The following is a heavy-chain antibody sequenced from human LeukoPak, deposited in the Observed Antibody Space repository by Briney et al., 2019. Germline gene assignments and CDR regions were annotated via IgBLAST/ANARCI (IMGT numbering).Heavy chain of an antibody. CDR1: GGTFSSYA. J-gene: IGHJ5*02. V-gene: IGHV1-69*05. CDR2: IIPIFGTA. CDR3: ARAPLVVVPAAHNWFDP. Sequence: ASVKVSCKASGGTFSSYAIGWVRQAPGQGLEWMGRIIPIFGTANYAQKFQGGVTITTDESTSTAYMELSSLRSEDTAVYYCARAPLVVVPAAHNWFDPWGQGTLVTVSS. D-gene: IGHD2-2*01.